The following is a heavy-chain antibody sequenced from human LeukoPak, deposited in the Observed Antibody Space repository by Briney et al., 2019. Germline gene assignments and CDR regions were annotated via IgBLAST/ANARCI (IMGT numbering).Heavy chain of an antibody. Sequence: SETLSLTCTVSGGSISSYYWSWIRQPPGKGPEWIGYIYYSGSTNCNPSLESRVTISVDTSKNQFSLKLSSVTAADTAVYYCARGGNGYDKYYYYGMDVWGQGTTVTVSS. CDR1: GGSISSYY. CDR2: IYYSGST. V-gene: IGHV4-59*01. D-gene: IGHD5-12*01. CDR3: ARGGNGYDKYYYYGMDV. J-gene: IGHJ6*02.